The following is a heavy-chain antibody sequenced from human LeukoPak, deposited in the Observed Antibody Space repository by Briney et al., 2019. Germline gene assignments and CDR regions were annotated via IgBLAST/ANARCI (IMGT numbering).Heavy chain of an antibody. CDR2: IYYSGST. CDR1: GYSINSGYY. CDR3: ARPTDYYDSSGYYPGSHWFDP. J-gene: IGHJ5*02. Sequence: SETLSLTCTVSGYSINSGYYWGWIRQPPGKGLEWIGSIYYSGSTYYNPSLKSRVTISVDTSKNQFSLKLSSVTAADTAVYYCARPTDYYDSSGYYPGSHWFDPWGQGTLVTVSS. D-gene: IGHD3-22*01. V-gene: IGHV4-38-2*02.